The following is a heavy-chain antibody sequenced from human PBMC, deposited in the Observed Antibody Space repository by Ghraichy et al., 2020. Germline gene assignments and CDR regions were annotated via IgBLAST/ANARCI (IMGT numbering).Heavy chain of an antibody. CDR3: ARDGYINYYYYMDV. J-gene: IGHJ6*03. CDR2: ISSSSNTI. V-gene: IGHV3-48*02. D-gene: IGHD5-24*01. Sequence: GESLNISCAASGFTFSSYSMNWVRQAPGKGLEWISYISSSSNTIYYADSVKGRFTISRDNAKNSLYLQMNSLRDEDTAVYYCARDGYINYYYYMDVWGKGTTVTVSS. CDR1: GFTFSSYS.